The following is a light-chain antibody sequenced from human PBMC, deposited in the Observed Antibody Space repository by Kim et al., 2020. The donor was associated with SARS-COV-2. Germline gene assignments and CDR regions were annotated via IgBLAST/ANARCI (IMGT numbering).Light chain of an antibody. CDR2: AAS. J-gene: IGKJ2*01. V-gene: IGKV3-20*01. Sequence: VVLTQSPGTLSLSPGDTATLSCRASQNVSSTHLAWYQHKPGQAPRLLISAASIRATDIPDRFSATGSGTDFSLTISRLEPDDFAVYYCQRYEFPPTFGQGTKLEI. CDR3: QRYEFPPT. CDR1: QNVSSTH.